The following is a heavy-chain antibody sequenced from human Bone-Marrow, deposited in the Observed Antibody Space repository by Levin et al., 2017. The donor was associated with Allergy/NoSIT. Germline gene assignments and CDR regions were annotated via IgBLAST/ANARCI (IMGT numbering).Heavy chain of an antibody. CDR1: GGTFSSYA. Sequence: ASVKVSCKASGGTFSSYAISWVRQAPGQGLEWMGGIIPIFGTANYAQKFQGRVTITADESTSTAYMELSSLRSEDTAVYYCARESQGLLWFGDPKGSGWFDPWGQGTLVTVSS. J-gene: IGHJ5*02. CDR2: IIPIFGTA. D-gene: IGHD3-10*01. V-gene: IGHV1-69*13. CDR3: ARESQGLLWFGDPKGSGWFDP.